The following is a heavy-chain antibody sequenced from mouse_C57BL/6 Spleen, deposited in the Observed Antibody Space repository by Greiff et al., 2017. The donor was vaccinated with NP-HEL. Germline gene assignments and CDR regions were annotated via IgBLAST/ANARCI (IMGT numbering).Heavy chain of an antibody. Sequence: VQLQQSGAELVKPGASVKMSCKASGYTFTSYWITWVKQRPGQGLEWIGDIYPGSGSTNYNEKFKSKATLTVDTSSSTAYMHLSSLTSEDAAVYYGARNDGYSFAYWGQGTLVTVSA. CDR2: IYPGSGST. CDR3: ARNDGYSFAY. CDR1: GYTFTSYW. J-gene: IGHJ3*01. D-gene: IGHD2-3*01. V-gene: IGHV1-55*01.